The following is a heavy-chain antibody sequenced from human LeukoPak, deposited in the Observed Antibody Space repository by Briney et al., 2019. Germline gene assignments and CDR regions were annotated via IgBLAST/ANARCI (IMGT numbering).Heavy chain of an antibody. J-gene: IGHJ5*02. CDR3: AKDHDFWSGYTTDP. V-gene: IGHV4-39*07. CDR1: GGSISSSSYY. Sequence: SETLSLTCTVSGGSISSSSYYWGWIRQPPEKGLEWIGSIYYSGSTYYNPSLKSRVTISVDTSKNQFSLKLSSVTAADTAVYYCAKDHDFWSGYTTDPWGQGTLSPSPQ. CDR2: IYYSGST. D-gene: IGHD3-3*01.